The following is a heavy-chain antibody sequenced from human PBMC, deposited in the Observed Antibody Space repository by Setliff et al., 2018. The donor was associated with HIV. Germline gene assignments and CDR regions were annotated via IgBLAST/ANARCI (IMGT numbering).Heavy chain of an antibody. CDR1: GGTFSSYG. Sequence: ASVKVSCKASGGTFSSYGIGWVRQAPGQGLEYLGWIGTYSGNTDYAQSVQGRVTMTRDTSTGTVYMDLRSLRSDDTAMYYCAREKYGDKFDYWGQGTLVTVSS. D-gene: IGHD2-8*01. CDR3: AREKYGDKFDY. V-gene: IGHV1-18*01. CDR2: IGTYSGNT. J-gene: IGHJ4*02.